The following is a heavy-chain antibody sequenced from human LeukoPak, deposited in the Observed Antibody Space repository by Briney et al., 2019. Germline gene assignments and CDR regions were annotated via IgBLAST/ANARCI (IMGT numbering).Heavy chain of an antibody. V-gene: IGHV3-30*18. J-gene: IGHJ4*02. D-gene: IGHD1/OR15-1a*01. CDR1: GFTFSIFG. CDR3: AKINNVDDF. Sequence: GGSLRLSCAASGFTFSIFGIHWVRQASGKGLEWVAAISPDGNKEYYTESVKGRFTVSRDNSNNMIYLQINSLRGKDSAVYYCAKINNVDDFWGQGTLVTVSS. CDR2: ISPDGNKE.